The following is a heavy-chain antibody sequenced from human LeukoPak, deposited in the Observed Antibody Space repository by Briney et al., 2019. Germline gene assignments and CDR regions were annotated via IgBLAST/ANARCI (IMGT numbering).Heavy chain of an antibody. CDR1: GGTFSSYA. D-gene: IGHD6-13*01. CDR3: ARDLLEPGIAAESLGNY. Sequence: SVKVSCKASGGTFSSYAISWVRQAPGQGLEWMGGIIPIFGTANYAQKFQGRVTITADESTSTAYMELSSLRSEDTAVYYCARDLLEPGIAAESLGNYWGQGTLVTVSS. J-gene: IGHJ4*02. V-gene: IGHV1-69*13. CDR2: IIPIFGTA.